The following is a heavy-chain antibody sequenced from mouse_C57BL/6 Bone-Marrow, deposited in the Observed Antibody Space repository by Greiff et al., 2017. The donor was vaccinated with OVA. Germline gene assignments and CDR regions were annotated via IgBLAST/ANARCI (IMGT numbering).Heavy chain of an antibody. CDR3: ARGYYYGSSYWFAY. Sequence: EVQLVESGGGLVKPGGSLKLSCAASGFTFSSYAMSWVRQTPEKRLEWVATISDGGSYTYYPDNVKGRFTISRDNAKNNLYLQMSHLKSEDTAMYYCARGYYYGSSYWFAYWGQGTLVTVSA. CDR2: ISDGGSYT. J-gene: IGHJ3*01. D-gene: IGHD1-1*01. CDR1: GFTFSSYA. V-gene: IGHV5-4*01.